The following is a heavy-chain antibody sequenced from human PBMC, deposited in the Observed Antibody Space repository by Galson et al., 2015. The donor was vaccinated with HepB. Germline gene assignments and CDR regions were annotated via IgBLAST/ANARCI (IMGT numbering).Heavy chain of an antibody. J-gene: IGHJ4*02. V-gene: IGHV3-21*01. CDR3: ARDEDDFWSGPPDY. CDR1: GFTFSSYS. D-gene: IGHD3-3*01. Sequence: SLRLSCAASGFTFSSYSMYWVRQAPGKGLEWVSSISSSSSYIYYADSVKGRFTISRDNAKNSLYLQMNSLRAEDTAVYYCARDEDDFWSGPPDYWGQGTLVTVSS. CDR2: ISSSSSYI.